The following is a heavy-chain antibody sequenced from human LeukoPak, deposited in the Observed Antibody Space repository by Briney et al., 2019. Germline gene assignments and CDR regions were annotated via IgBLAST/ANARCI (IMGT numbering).Heavy chain of an antibody. D-gene: IGHD2-21*01. V-gene: IGHV4-39*01. CDR3: ASPCGGDCFSGWFDP. J-gene: IGHJ5*02. CDR1: GGSISSSDYY. CDR2: IYYSGNT. Sequence: PSETLSLTCTVSGGSISSSDYYWGWVRQPPGKGLEWMGSIYYSGNTYYNPSLKSRITISVDTSKNQFSLKLRSVTAADTAVYYCASPCGGDCFSGWFDPWGQGTLVTVSS.